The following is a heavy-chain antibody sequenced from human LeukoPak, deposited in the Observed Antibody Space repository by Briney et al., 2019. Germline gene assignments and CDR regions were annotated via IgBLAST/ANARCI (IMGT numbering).Heavy chain of an antibody. V-gene: IGHV4-59*01. Sequence: PSETLSLTCTVSGGSISSYYWSWIRQPPGKGLEWIGYIYYSGSTNYNPSLKSRVTISVDTSKNQFSLKLSSVTAADTAVYYCARVARVAGTCFDYWGQGTLVTVSS. CDR1: GGSISSYY. CDR3: ARVARVAGTCFDY. J-gene: IGHJ4*02. D-gene: IGHD6-19*01. CDR2: IYYSGST.